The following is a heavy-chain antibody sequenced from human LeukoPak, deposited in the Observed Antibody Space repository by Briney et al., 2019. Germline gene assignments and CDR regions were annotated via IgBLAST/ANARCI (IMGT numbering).Heavy chain of an antibody. Sequence: ASVTVSCTASGYTFTSYAMHWVRQAPGQRLEWMGWINAGNGNTEYSQKFQGRVTITRDTSASTAYMELSSLRSEDTAVYYCARQLGAVAGTRANYYYGMDVWGQGTTVTVSS. J-gene: IGHJ6*02. CDR2: INAGNGNT. V-gene: IGHV1-3*01. D-gene: IGHD6-19*01. CDR1: GYTFTSYA. CDR3: ARQLGAVAGTRANYYYGMDV.